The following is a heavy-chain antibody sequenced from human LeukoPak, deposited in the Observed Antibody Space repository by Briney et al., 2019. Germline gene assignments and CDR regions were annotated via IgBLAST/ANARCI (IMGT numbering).Heavy chain of an antibody. CDR2: IYYTGST. CDR1: GGSFSGYY. D-gene: IGHD5-12*01. CDR3: ARHVAPDMDYFDY. J-gene: IGHJ4*02. V-gene: IGHV4-59*08. Sequence: SETLSLTCAVYGGSFSGYYWTWIRQPPGKGMDWSGYIYYTGSTNSNPFLKSRVTISVETSKNQFSLKLSSVTAADTAVYHCARHVAPDMDYFDYWGQGTLVTVSS.